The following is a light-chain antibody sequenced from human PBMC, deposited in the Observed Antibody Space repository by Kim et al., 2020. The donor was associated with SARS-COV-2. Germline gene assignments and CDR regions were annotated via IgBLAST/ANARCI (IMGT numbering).Light chain of an antibody. CDR2: GAF. CDR3: HQYDSSPPT. J-gene: IGKJ1*01. V-gene: IGKV3-20*01. CDR1: RTY. Sequence: RTYLAWYQQIPGQPPRLLIYGAFSRATGIPDRFSGSGSGTDFTLTISRLEPEDFAVYFCHQYDSSPPTCGQGTKVDIK.